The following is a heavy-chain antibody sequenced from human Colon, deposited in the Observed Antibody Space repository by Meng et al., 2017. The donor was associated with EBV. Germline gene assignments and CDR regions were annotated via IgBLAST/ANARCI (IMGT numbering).Heavy chain of an antibody. Sequence: LTLQGSGPGLFNHLEPLPLTCTVSGGSISNRSYYWGWIRQPPGKGLEWIGSIYYNGSTYYNPSLKSRVTISVDTSKNQFSLKLNSVTAADTAVYYCARRRYYYGSGSYHSYYFDYWGQGALVTVSS. CDR2: IYYNGST. CDR3: ARRRYYYGSGSYHSYYFDY. V-gene: IGHV4-39*01. J-gene: IGHJ4*02. D-gene: IGHD3-10*01. CDR1: GGSISNRSYY.